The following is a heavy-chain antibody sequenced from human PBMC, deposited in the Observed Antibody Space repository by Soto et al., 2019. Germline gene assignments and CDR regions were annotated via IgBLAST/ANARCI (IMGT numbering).Heavy chain of an antibody. J-gene: IGHJ5*02. Sequence: GPGPGAPSETLSLTCTVSGGSISSSSYYWGWIRQPPGKGLEWIGSIYYSGSTYYNPSLKSRVTISVDTSKNQFSLKLSSVTAADTAVYYCARSRGYSYGRRRSTWFDPWGQGTLVTVSS. D-gene: IGHD5-18*01. CDR2: IYYSGST. V-gene: IGHV4-39*01. CDR3: ARSRGYSYGRRRSTWFDP. CDR1: GGSISSSSYY.